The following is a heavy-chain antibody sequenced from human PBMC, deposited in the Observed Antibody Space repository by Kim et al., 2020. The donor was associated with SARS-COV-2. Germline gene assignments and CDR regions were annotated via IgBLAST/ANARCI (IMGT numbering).Heavy chain of an antibody. D-gene: IGHD4-17*01. V-gene: IGHV3-30*04. CDR1: GFTFSSYA. CDR3: ARDQTVTRFLYYYYGMDV. CDR2: ISYDGSNK. J-gene: IGHJ6*02. Sequence: GGSLRLSCAASGFTFSSYAMHWVRQAPGKGLEWVAVISYDGSNKYYADSVKGRFTISRDNSKNTLYLQRNSLRAEDTAVYYCARDQTVTRFLYYYYGMDVWGQGTTVTVSS.